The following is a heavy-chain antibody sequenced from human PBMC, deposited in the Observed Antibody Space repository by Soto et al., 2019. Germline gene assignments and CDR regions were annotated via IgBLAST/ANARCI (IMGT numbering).Heavy chain of an antibody. CDR3: AACYYDSSTWAFDI. CDR2: ISSSSSYT. Sequence: PGGSLRLSCAASGFTFSDYYMSWIRQAPGKGLEWVSYISSSSSYTNYADSVKGRFTISRDNAKNSLYLQMNSLRAEDTAVYYCAACYYDSSTWAFDIWAKGQWSPSPQ. V-gene: IGHV3-11*06. CDR1: GFTFSDYY. J-gene: IGHJ3*02. D-gene: IGHD3-22*01.